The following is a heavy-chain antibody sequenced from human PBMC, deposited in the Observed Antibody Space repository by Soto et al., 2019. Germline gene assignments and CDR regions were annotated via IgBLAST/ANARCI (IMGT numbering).Heavy chain of an antibody. CDR3: AHDRGGDGYISYLDY. D-gene: IGHD5-12*01. J-gene: IGHJ4*02. Sequence: QITLKESGPTLVKPTQTLTLTCTFSGFSLSTSGVGVAWIRQPPGKALEWLAIIYWDDDKRYSPSLKSRLTITKDTPKNQVVLTMPNVGPVDKATYYCAHDRGGDGYISYLDYWGQGTLVTVSS. V-gene: IGHV2-5*02. CDR2: IYWDDDK. CDR1: GFSLSTSGVG.